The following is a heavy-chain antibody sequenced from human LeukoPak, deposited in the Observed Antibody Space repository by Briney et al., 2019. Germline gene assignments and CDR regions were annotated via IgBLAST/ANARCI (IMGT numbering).Heavy chain of an antibody. Sequence: GQSLRLSCAASGLTFSSYSMNWVRQAPGKGLEWVSSISGSSTYIEYADSVKGRFTISRDNAKNALYLQMDSPRAEDTAVYYCARDHSSGRYFDFWGQGTLVTVSS. V-gene: IGHV3-21*01. CDR3: ARDHSSGRYFDF. D-gene: IGHD3-22*01. CDR1: GLTFSSYS. J-gene: IGHJ4*02. CDR2: ISGSSTYI.